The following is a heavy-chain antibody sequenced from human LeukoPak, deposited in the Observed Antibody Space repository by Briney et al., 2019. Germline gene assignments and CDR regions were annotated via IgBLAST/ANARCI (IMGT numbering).Heavy chain of an antibody. V-gene: IGHV3-23*01. J-gene: IGHJ4*02. CDR2: ISGSGSST. CDR3: AKDQYSYASGSYSDY. Sequence: GESLRLSCAASGFTFSSNAMNWVRQAPGKGLEWVSGISGSGSSTYYADSVKGRFTISRDNSKNTLYLQMNSLRAEDTAIYYCAKDQYSYASGSYSDYWGEGTLVTVST. CDR1: GFTFSSNA. D-gene: IGHD3-10*01.